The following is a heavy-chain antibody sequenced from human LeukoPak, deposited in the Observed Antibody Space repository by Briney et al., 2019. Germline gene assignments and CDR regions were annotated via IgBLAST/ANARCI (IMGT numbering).Heavy chain of an antibody. J-gene: IGHJ4*02. CDR2: ISFDGTNK. D-gene: IGHD1-14*01. CDR1: GFTFSSYA. Sequence: GGSLRLSCEASGFTFSSYAMRWVRQAPGKGLEWVAAISFDGTNKLYADSVKGRFTISRDNSKNTMDLQMNGLRPEDSGLYYRVRTERSEPHRFDYWGQGTLVTVSS. V-gene: IGHV3-30-3*01. CDR3: VRTERSEPHRFDY.